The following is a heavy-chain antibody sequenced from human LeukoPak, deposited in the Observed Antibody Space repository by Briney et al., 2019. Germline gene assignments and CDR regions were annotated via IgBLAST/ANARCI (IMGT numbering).Heavy chain of an antibody. D-gene: IGHD2-15*01. CDR1: GYTLTELS. CDR2: FDPEDGET. V-gene: IGHV1-24*01. Sequence: ASVKVSCKVSGYTLTELSMHWVRQAPGKGLEWMGGFDPEDGETIYAQKFQGRVTMTEDTSTDTAYMELSSLRSEDTAVYYCATTCSGGSCYSHFQHWGQGTLVTASS. J-gene: IGHJ1*01. CDR3: ATTCSGGSCYSHFQH.